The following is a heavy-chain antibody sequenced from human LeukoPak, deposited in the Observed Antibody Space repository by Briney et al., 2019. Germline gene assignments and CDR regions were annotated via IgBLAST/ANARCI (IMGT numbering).Heavy chain of an antibody. D-gene: IGHD6-13*01. Sequence: GGSLRLSCAASGFTFDDYAMHWVRQAPGKGVEGVSGISRNSGSRGYADSVKGRFTISRDNAKNSLYLQMNSLRAEDTALYYCAKDSTAAVAGMDVWGQGTTVTVSS. V-gene: IGHV3-9*01. J-gene: IGHJ6*02. CDR1: GFTFDDYA. CDR3: AKDSTAAVAGMDV. CDR2: ISRNSGSR.